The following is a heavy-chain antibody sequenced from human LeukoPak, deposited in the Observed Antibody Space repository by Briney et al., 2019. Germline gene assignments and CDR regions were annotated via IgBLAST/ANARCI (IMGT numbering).Heavy chain of an antibody. D-gene: IGHD5-18*01. CDR2: VYYTGST. CDR3: ARGHTAMD. Sequence: SETLSLTCTVSGGSISSYYWSWVRQPPGKGLEWIGFVYYTGSTNYSPSLKSRVTISVDTSKNQFSLKLSSVTAADAAVYYCARGHTAMDWGQGTMVTVSS. J-gene: IGHJ3*01. CDR1: GGSISSYY. V-gene: IGHV4-59*12.